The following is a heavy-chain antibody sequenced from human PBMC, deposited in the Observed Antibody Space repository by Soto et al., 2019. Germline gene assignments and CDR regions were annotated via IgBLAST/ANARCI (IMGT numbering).Heavy chain of an antibody. CDR1: GFSLTTNGEG. CDR2: IYWDDDK. D-gene: IGHD3-10*01. Sequence: QITLKESGPPLVTPTQTLTLTCIFSGFSLTTNGEGVGWIRQPPGKSLEWLALIYWDDDKRYDSSLKNRLTITKDTSKNQVVLTVTNMDPIDTATYYCAHRRTRTSGRDDAYDVWGQGTVVTVSS. V-gene: IGHV2-5*05. CDR3: AHRRTRTSGRDDAYDV. J-gene: IGHJ3*01.